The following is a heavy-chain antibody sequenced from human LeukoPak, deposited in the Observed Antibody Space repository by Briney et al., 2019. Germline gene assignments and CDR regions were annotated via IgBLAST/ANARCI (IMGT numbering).Heavy chain of an antibody. CDR3: ARQACNGASCFRAEGFYYFYMDV. Sequence: SQTQSLTCSVSGASISRGSYYWRWIRQPAGKGLEWIGRIYTSGDTNYNPSLESRVTISVDTSQNQLSLRLTSVTVADTAIYYCARQACNGASCFRAEGFYYFYMDVWGKGTTVTVSS. V-gene: IGHV4-61*02. CDR1: GASISRGSYY. CDR2: IYTSGDT. J-gene: IGHJ6*03. D-gene: IGHD2-2*01.